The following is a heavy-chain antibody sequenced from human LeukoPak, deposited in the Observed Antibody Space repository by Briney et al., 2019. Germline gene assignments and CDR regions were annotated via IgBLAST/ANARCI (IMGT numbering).Heavy chain of an antibody. CDR3: ARAIAAAGTD. D-gene: IGHD6-13*01. CDR2: IISSSSYI. V-gene: IGHV3-21*04. J-gene: IGHJ4*02. Sequence: KSRGCLRLSCAAPGVTFSSYSMNWVCQALRKGLEWVSSIISSSSYIYYADSVRGRFTIPRHNAKNSLYLQMNSLRAEDTAVYYCARAIAAAGTDWGQGTLVTVSS. CDR1: GVTFSSYS.